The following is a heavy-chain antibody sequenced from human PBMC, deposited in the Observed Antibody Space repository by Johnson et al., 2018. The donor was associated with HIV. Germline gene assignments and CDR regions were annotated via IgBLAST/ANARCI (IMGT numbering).Heavy chain of an antibody. Sequence: QVQLVESGGGVVQPGRSLRLSCAASGFTFSSYGMHWVRQAPGKGLEWVAVISYDGSNKYYADSVKGRFTISRDNSKNTLYLQMNSLRAEDTAVYYCAKARGTAPRGSSVFDIWGQGTMVTVS. D-gene: IGHD5-18*01. V-gene: IGHV3-30*18. CDR1: GFTFSSYG. J-gene: IGHJ3*02. CDR3: AKARGTAPRGSSVFDI. CDR2: ISYDGSNK.